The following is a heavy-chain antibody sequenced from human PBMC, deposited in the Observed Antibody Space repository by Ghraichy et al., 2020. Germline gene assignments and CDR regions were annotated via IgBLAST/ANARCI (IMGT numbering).Heavy chain of an antibody. J-gene: IGHJ4*02. CDR2: IYSGGST. Sequence: GESLNISCAASGFTVSSNYMSWVRQAPGKGLEWVSVIYSGGSTYYADSVKGRFTISRDNSKNTLYLQMNSLRAEDTAVYYCNYYGSGSGTYYFDYWGQGTLVTVSS. CDR1: GFTVSSNY. CDR3: NYYGSGSGTYYFDY. V-gene: IGHV3-53*01. D-gene: IGHD3-10*01.